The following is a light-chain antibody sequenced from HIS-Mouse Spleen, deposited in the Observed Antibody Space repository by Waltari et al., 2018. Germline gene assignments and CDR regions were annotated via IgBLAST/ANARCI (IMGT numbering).Light chain of an antibody. Sequence: SYVLTQPPSVSVAPGKTARITCGGNNIGSNSVHWYQQKQGQAPVLVVYDDSDRPSGIPERFSGSNSGNTATLTIGRVEAGDEADYYCQVWDSSSDHVVFGGGTKLTVL. V-gene: IGLV3-21*03. J-gene: IGLJ2*01. CDR3: QVWDSSSDHVV. CDR1: NIGSNS. CDR2: DDS.